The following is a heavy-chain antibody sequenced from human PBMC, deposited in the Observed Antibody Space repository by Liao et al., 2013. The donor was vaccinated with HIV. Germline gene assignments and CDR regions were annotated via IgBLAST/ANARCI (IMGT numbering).Heavy chain of an antibody. D-gene: IGHD3-16*01. V-gene: IGHV4-39*07. CDR2: VYYTGKT. CDR3: ARDRGEFLD. J-gene: IGHJ4*02. Sequence: QLQLQESGPGLVKPSETLSLTCTVSGGSISSSSHHWGWIRQPPGKGLEWIGSVYYTGKTYYKSSLKSRVTVSVDTFKNRFSLNLTSVTAADTAVYYCARDRGEFLDWGQGTLVTVSS. CDR1: GGSISSSSHH.